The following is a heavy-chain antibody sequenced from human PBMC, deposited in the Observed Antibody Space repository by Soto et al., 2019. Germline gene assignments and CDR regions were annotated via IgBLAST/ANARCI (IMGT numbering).Heavy chain of an antibody. CDR1: GFSFTNAW. Sequence: GGSLRLSCAASGFSFTNAWISWVRQVPGKGLEWLGRIDPSDSYTNYSPSFQGHVTISADKSISTAYLQWSSLKASDTAMYYCASLIYDILTAQTHYYYGMDVWGQGTTVTVSS. V-gene: IGHV5-10-1*01. CDR3: ASLIYDILTAQTHYYYGMDV. D-gene: IGHD3-9*01. J-gene: IGHJ6*02. CDR2: IDPSDSYT.